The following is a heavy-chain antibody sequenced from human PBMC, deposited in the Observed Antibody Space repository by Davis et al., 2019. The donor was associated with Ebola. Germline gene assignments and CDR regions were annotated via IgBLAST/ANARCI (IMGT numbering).Heavy chain of an antibody. J-gene: IGHJ5*02. D-gene: IGHD6-6*01. V-gene: IGHV1-69*04. CDR1: GGTFSSYA. Sequence: SVKVSCKASGGTFSSYAISWVRQAPGQGLEWMGRIIPILGIANYAQKFQGRVTITADKSTSTAYMELSSLRSEDTAVYYCARGRQLASGWFDPWGQGTLVTVSS. CDR2: IIPILGIA. CDR3: ARGRQLASGWFDP.